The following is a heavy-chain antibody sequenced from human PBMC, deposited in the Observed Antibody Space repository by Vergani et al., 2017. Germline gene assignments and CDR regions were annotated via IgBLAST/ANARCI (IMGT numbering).Heavy chain of an antibody. D-gene: IGHD3-22*01. J-gene: IGHJ4*02. V-gene: IGHV3-21*01. CDR2: ISSSSSYI. CDR3: ARRADRLDY. CDR1: GFTFSSYS. Sequence: VQLVESGGGLVKPGGSLRLSCAASGFTFSSYSMNWVRQAPGKGLEWVSSISSSSSYIYYADSVKGRFTISRDNAKNSLYLQMNSLRAEDTAVYYCARRADRLDYWGQGTLVTVSS.